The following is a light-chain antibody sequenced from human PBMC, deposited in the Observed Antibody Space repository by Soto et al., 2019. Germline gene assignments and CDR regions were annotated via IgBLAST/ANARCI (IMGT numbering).Light chain of an antibody. CDR2: DVS. V-gene: IGLV2-14*03. CDR3: SSYTSSSTLA. CDR1: SSDVGAYNY. Sequence: QSVLTQPASVSASPGQSITISCTGTSSDVGAYNYVSWYQQHPGKAPKLMIYDVSNRPSGVSNRFSCSKSGNTASLTISGLQAEEAADYYCSSYTSSSTLAFGGGTQQTV. J-gene: IGLJ2*01.